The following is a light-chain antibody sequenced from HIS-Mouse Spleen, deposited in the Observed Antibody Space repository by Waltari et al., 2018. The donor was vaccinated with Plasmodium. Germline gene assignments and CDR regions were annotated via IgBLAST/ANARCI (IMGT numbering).Light chain of an antibody. Sequence: EIVLTQSPGTLSLSPGERATLSCRASQSVSSSYLAWYQQNPGQAPRLLIYGASSRATGIPDRFSGSGSGTDFTLTISILEPEDFAVYYCQQYGSSPTFGQGTKL. CDR1: QSVSSSY. V-gene: IGKV3-20*01. CDR2: GAS. CDR3: QQYGSSPT. J-gene: IGKJ2*01.